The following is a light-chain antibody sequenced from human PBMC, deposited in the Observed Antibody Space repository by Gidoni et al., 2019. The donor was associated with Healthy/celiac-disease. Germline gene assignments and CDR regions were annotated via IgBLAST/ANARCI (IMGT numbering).Light chain of an antibody. J-gene: IGLJ3*02. CDR2: SNK. CDR1: SSNIGSNT. Sequence: QSVLTQPPSASGTPGQRVTISCSGSSSNIGSNTVNWYQQLPGTAPKLLIYSNKQRPSGGPDRFSGSKSGTSASLAISGLQSEDEADYYCAAWDDSLNGQVFGGGTKLTVL. V-gene: IGLV1-44*01. CDR3: AAWDDSLNGQV.